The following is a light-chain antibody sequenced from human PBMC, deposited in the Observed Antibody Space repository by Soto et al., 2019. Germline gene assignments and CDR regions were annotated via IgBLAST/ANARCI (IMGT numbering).Light chain of an antibody. V-gene: IGLV2-11*01. J-gene: IGLJ3*02. Sequence: QSVLTQPRSVSGSPGQSVTISCTGTSSDVGGYNYVSWYQQHPGKAPKLVIYDVSKRPSGVPDRFSGSKSGNTASLTISGLQAEDEGDYYCCSYAGNSLWVFGGGTKLTVL. CDR3: CSYAGNSLWV. CDR1: SSDVGGYNY. CDR2: DVS.